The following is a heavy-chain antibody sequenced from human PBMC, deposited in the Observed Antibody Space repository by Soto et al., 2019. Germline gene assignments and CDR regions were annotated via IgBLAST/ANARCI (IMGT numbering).Heavy chain of an antibody. D-gene: IGHD6-13*01. V-gene: IGHV3-23*01. CDR1: GFTFTNYA. CDR2: ISGGGSIT. Sequence: PGGSLRLSCAASGFTFTNYAMTWVRQAPGKGLEWVSTISGGGSITYYADSLKGRFTISRDNSKNTLYLQINSLRAEDTAVYYCAKTIRGGYSSSWYYFDYWGQGTLVTV. J-gene: IGHJ4*02. CDR3: AKTIRGGYSSSWYYFDY.